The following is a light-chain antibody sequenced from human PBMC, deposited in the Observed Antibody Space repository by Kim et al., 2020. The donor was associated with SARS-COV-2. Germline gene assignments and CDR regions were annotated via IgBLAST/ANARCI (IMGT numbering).Light chain of an antibody. J-gene: IGKJ2*01. CDR3: QQYHFWPYT. CDR2: GAS. V-gene: IGKV3-15*01. CDR1: QTVTIN. Sequence: VSPGERATLACRASQTVTINVAWYQHKPGQAPRLLIYGASTRATGLPARFSGSGSGTEFTLTIMSLQSEDFAVYYCQQYHFWPYTFGQGTELGIK.